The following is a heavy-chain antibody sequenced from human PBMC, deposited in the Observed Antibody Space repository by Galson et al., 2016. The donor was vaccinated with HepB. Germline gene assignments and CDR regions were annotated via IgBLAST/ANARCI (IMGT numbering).Heavy chain of an antibody. Sequence: SETLSLTCAVYGGSFSGYSWSWIRQPPGKGLDWIGEINHGGSTNYNPSLKSRVSISLDTSKNQFSLKLSPVTAADTAVYYCARGDDYGDSSGAFDHWGQGTLVTVPS. CDR3: ARGDDYGDSSGAFDH. V-gene: IGHV4-34*01. D-gene: IGHD4-23*01. J-gene: IGHJ4*02. CDR2: INHGGST. CDR1: GGSFSGYS.